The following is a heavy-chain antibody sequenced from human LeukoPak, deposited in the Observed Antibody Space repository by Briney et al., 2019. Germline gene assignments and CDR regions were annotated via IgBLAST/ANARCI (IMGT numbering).Heavy chain of an antibody. CDR1: GFTFRSYE. CDR3: ARGAPPYYYDSSGYYDYLDY. V-gene: IGHV3-48*03. Sequence: PGGSLRLSCAASGFTFRSYEMNWVRQAPGKGLEWVSYISSSSSTIYYSDSLKGRFTISRDNAKNSLYLQMNSLRAEDTAVYYCARGAPPYYYDSSGYYDYLDYWGQGTLVTVSS. CDR2: ISSSSSTI. J-gene: IGHJ4*02. D-gene: IGHD3-22*01.